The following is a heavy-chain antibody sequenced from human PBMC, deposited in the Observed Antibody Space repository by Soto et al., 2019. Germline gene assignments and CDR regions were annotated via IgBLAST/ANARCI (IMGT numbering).Heavy chain of an antibody. CDR3: ARDEDQFRGWYLGKWFDP. D-gene: IGHD6-19*01. Sequence: SQTLSLTCAISGDSVSSNSAAWNWIRQSPSRGLEWLGRTYYRSKWYNDYAVSVKSRITINPDTSKNQFSLQLNSVTPEDTAVYYCARDEDQFRGWYLGKWFDPRGQGTLVTVSS. CDR2: TYYRSKWYN. CDR1: GDSVSSNSAA. V-gene: IGHV6-1*01. J-gene: IGHJ5*02.